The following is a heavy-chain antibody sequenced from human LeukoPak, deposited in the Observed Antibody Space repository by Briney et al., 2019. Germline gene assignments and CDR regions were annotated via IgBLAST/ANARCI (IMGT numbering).Heavy chain of an antibody. CDR1: GVSMSSSY. CDR2: IHYSGAV. Sequence: SSETLSLICTVSGVSMSSSYWSWIRQPPGKGLEWIGYIHYSGAVNYNPSLKSRVTISVDTSKNQFSLKLSSVTAADTAVYYCARLGTTGNWVDPWGQGTLVTVSS. CDR3: ARLGTTGNWVDP. V-gene: IGHV4-59*01. D-gene: IGHD4-17*01. J-gene: IGHJ5*02.